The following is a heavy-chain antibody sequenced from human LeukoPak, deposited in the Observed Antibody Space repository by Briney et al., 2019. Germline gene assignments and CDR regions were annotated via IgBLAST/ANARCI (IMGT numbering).Heavy chain of an antibody. D-gene: IGHD6-25*01. CDR3: AKDLVRTAIDY. CDR2: ISYDGSNK. CDR1: GFTFSSYG. J-gene: IGHJ4*02. Sequence: GGSLRLSCAASGFTFSSYGMHWVRQAPGKGLEWVAVISYDGSNKYYADSVKGRFTISRDNSKNTLYLQMNSLGAEDTAVYYCAKDLVRTAIDYWGQGTLVTVSS. V-gene: IGHV3-30*18.